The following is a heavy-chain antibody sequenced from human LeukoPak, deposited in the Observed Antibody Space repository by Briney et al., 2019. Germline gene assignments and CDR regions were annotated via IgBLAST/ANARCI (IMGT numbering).Heavy chain of an antibody. CDR2: IYHSGST. V-gene: IGHV4-38-2*02. J-gene: IGHJ4*02. CDR3: ARDPANGLDY. D-gene: IGHD1-1*01. CDR1: GYSISSGYY. Sequence: PSETLSLTCTVSGYSISSGYYWGWIRQPPGKGLEWIGSIYHSGSTYYNPSLKSRVTISVDTSKNQFSLKLSSVTAADTAVYYCARDPANGLDYWGQGTLVTVSS.